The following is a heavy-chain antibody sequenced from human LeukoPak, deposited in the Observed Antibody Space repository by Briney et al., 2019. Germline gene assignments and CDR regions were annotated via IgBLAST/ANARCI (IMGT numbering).Heavy chain of an antibody. Sequence: GGSLRLSCAASGFIFDDYGMSWVRQAPGKGLEWVSAISGSGGSTYYADSVKGRFTISRDNSKNTLHLQMNSLRAEDTAVYYCAKDPPYNYWGQGTLVTVSS. CDR2: ISGSGGST. CDR3: AKDPPYNY. CDR1: GFIFDDYG. V-gene: IGHV3-23*01. D-gene: IGHD2-2*02. J-gene: IGHJ4*02.